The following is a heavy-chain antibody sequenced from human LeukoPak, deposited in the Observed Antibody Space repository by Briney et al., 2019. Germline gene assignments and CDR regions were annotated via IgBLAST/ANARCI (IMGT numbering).Heavy chain of an antibody. J-gene: IGHJ6*03. V-gene: IGHV4-59*01. CDR1: GGSISSYY. Sequence: SETLSLTCTVSGGSISSYYWSWIRQTPGKGLEWIGYIYYSGSTNFNPSLKSRVTISVDTSKNQFSLKMSSVTAADTAVYFCARGGPPGYYYDYYMDVWGKGFTVTISS. CDR3: ARGGPPGYYYDYYMDV. CDR2: IYYSGST.